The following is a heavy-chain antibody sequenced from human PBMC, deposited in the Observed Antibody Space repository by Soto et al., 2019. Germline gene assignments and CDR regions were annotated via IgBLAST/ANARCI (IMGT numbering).Heavy chain of an antibody. CDR2: IWYDGSNK. J-gene: IGHJ4*02. CDR3: ARAKDGYNFGYYFDY. V-gene: IGHV3-33*01. CDR1: GFTFSSYG. D-gene: IGHD5-12*01. Sequence: QVQLVESGGGVVQPGRSLRLSCAASGFTFSSYGMHWVRQAPGKGLEWVAVIWYDGSNKYYADSVKGRFTISRDNSKNTLYLQMNSLRAEDTAVYYCARAKDGYNFGYYFDYWGQGTLVTVSS.